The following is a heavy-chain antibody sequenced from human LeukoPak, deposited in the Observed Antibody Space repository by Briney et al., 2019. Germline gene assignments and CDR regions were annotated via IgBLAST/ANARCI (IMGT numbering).Heavy chain of an antibody. Sequence: SQTLSLTCTVSGGSISSGNYYWTWIRQPAGKGLEWIGRIYTRGTTNYNPSLKSRVTISVDTSKNQFSLKLSSVTAADTAVYYCASQRRGDYYYYYYMDVWGKGTTVTVSS. D-gene: IGHD4-17*01. V-gene: IGHV4-61*02. CDR1: GGSISSGNYY. J-gene: IGHJ6*03. CDR3: ASQRRGDYYYYYYMDV. CDR2: IYTRGTT.